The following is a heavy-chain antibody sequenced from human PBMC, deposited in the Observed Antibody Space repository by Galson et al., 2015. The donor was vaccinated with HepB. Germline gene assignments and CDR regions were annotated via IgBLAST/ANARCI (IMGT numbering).Heavy chain of an antibody. D-gene: IGHD3-16*01. CDR2: INPNNGGT. J-gene: IGHJ4*01. CDR1: GYAFTDYY. Sequence: SVKVSCKASGYAFTDYYIHWVRQAPGQGLEWMGWINPNNGGTDYAQRFQGRVTLTRDTSITTAYMDLRWLTSDDTAVYYCATEAHAYRGDLDYWGQGTLVAVSS. CDR3: ATEAHAYRGDLDY. V-gene: IGHV1-2*02.